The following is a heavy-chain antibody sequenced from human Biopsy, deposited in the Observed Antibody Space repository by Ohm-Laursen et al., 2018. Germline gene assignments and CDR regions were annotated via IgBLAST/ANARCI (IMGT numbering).Heavy chain of an antibody. J-gene: IGHJ5*01. CDR2: IWYDGSSE. CDR1: GFGVSVNA. Sequence: SLSLSCAATGFGVSVNAMHWVRHAPGKGLGWVAIIWYDGSSEYYADSVKGRFTISRDNSKNTVYLQMNSLRVEDTAVYYCARELGDFWGGRQFDFWGQGTLVTVSS. V-gene: IGHV3-33*01. CDR3: ARELGDFWGGRQFDF. D-gene: IGHD3-3*01.